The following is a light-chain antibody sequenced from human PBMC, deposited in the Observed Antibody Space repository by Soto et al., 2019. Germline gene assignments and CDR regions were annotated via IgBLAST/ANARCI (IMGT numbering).Light chain of an antibody. CDR3: CSYEGSYIYV. J-gene: IGLJ1*01. Sequence: QSALTQPRSVSASPGQSVTISCTGTSSDVGGYNFVSWYQQHPGKAPKPLIYDVTKRPSGVPDRFSGSKSGNTASLTISGLQAEDEADYYCCSYEGSYIYVFGTGTKVTVL. V-gene: IGLV2-11*01. CDR1: SSDVGGYNF. CDR2: DVT.